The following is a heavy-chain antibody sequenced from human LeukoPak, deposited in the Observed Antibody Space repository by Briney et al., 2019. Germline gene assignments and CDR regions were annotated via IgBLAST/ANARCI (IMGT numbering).Heavy chain of an antibody. CDR1: GFTFSNVW. Sequence: PGGSLRLSCAASGFTFSNVWMSWVRQAPGKGLEWVGRIKSKTDGGTVDYAAPVKGRFTISRDDLKNTLYLEMNSLKTEDTAVYYCTKDHDSGSYYFDYWGQGTLVTVSS. D-gene: IGHD3-10*01. J-gene: IGHJ4*02. CDR2: IKSKTDGGTV. CDR3: TKDHDSGSYYFDY. V-gene: IGHV3-15*01.